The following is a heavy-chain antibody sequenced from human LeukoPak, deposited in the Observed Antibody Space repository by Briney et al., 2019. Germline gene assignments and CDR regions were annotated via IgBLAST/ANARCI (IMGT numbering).Heavy chain of an antibody. CDR2: ISSNGGST. J-gene: IGHJ4*02. V-gene: IGHV3-64D*09. Sequence: ASVKVSCKASGGTFSSYAMHWVRQAPGRGLQYVSSISSNGGSTYYADSVKGRFTISRDNSKNTLYLQMSSLRAEDTAVYYCVKDRWIDYWGQGALVTVSS. CDR3: VKDRWIDY. CDR1: GGTFSSYA. D-gene: IGHD5-24*01.